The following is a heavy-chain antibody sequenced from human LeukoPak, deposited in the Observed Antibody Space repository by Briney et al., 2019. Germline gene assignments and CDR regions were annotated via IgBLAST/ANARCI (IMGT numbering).Heavy chain of an antibody. CDR3: ARGDRIEYGSGSYYIDHYYYGMDV. V-gene: IGHV4-34*01. CDR2: INHSGST. Sequence: PSETLSFTCAVYGGSFSGYYWSWIRQPPGKGLEWIGEINHSGSTNYNPSLKSRVTISVDTSKNQFSLKLSSVTAADTAVYYCARGDRIEYGSGSYYIDHYYYGMDVWGQGTTVTVSS. CDR1: GGSFSGYY. D-gene: IGHD3-10*01. J-gene: IGHJ6*02.